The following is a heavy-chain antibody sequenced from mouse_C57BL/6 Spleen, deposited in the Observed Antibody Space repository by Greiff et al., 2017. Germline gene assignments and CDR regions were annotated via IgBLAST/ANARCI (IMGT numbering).Heavy chain of an antibody. J-gene: IGHJ4*01. CDR1: GYAFSSSW. CDR3: ASFITTVVAHYAMDY. CDR2: IYPGDGDT. D-gene: IGHD1-1*01. V-gene: IGHV1-82*01. Sequence: VQGVESGPELVKPGASVKISCKASGYAFSSSWMNWVKQRPGKGLEWIGRIYPGDGDTNYNGKFKGKATLTADKSSSTAYMQLSSLTSEDSAVYFCASFITTVVAHYAMDYWGQGTSVTVSS.